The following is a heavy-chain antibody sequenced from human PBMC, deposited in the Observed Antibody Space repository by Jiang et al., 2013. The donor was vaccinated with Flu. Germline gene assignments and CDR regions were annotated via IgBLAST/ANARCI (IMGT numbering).Heavy chain of an antibody. V-gene: IGHV3-49*03. CDR2: IRGKVYDGAT. J-gene: IGHJ4*02. CDR1: GFTFDDYA. D-gene: IGHD2-15*01. CDR3: SREGAHCSGGSCYLYYFDY. Sequence: QLLESGGGLVQPGRSLRLSCTASGFTFDDYALSWFRQAPGKGLDWVGSIRGKVYDGATGYAASVKGRFTISRDDSKSIAYLQMNSLKTADTAVYYCSREGAHCSGGSCYLYYFDYWGQGTLVTVSS.